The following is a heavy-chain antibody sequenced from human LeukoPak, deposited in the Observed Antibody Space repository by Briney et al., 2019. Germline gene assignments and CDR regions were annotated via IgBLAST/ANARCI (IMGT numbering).Heavy chain of an antibody. CDR1: GFTFSRYA. J-gene: IGHJ5*02. Sequence: GGSLRLSCAASGFTFSRYAMSWVRQAPGKGLEWVSAISGSGGSTYYADSVRGRFTISRDNSKNTLYLQMNSLRAEDTAVYYCAKQIVVVTGWFDPWGQGTLVTVSS. D-gene: IGHD3-22*01. CDR3: AKQIVVVTGWFDP. CDR2: ISGSGGST. V-gene: IGHV3-23*01.